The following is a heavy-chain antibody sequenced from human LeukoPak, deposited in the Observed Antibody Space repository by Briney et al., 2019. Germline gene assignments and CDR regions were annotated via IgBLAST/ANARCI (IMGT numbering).Heavy chain of an antibody. Sequence: GSSVKVSCKASGGTFSSYAISWVRPAPGQGLEWMGRIIPILGIANYAQKFQGRVTITADKSTGTAYMELSSLRSEDTAVYYCARKGSSTSHYGMDVWGQGTTVTVSS. D-gene: IGHD2-2*01. CDR3: ARKGSSTSHYGMDV. CDR2: IIPILGIA. V-gene: IGHV1-69*04. CDR1: GGTFSSYA. J-gene: IGHJ6*02.